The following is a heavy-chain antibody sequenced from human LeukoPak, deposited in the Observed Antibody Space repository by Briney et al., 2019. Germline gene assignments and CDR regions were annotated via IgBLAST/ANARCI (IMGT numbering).Heavy chain of an antibody. Sequence: SETLSLTCTVSGGSIRSSSYYWGWIRQPPGKGLEWIESIYHSGNTYYNPSLKSRITISADTSKNQFSLKLSSVTAADTAVYYCARLMAGYYGGNRPVDYWGQGTLVTVSS. D-gene: IGHD4-23*01. CDR3: ARLMAGYYGGNRPVDY. CDR2: IYHSGNT. J-gene: IGHJ4*02. V-gene: IGHV4-39*01. CDR1: GGSIRSSSYY.